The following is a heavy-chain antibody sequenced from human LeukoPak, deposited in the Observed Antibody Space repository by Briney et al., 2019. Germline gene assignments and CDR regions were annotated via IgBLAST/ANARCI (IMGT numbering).Heavy chain of an antibody. CDR1: GFTLSSYS. D-gene: IGHD6-25*01. CDR2: ISSSSYI. J-gene: IGHJ4*02. V-gene: IGHV3-21*01. CDR3: ARAASSGQGDY. Sequence: GGSLRLSCAASGFTLSSYSMNWVRQAPGKGLEWVSSISSSSYIYYADSVKGRFTISRDNAKNSLYLQMNSLRAEDTAVYYCARAASSGQGDYWGQGTLVTVSS.